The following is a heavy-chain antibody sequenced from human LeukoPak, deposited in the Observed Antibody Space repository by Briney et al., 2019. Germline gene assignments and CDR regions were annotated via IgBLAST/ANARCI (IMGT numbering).Heavy chain of an antibody. V-gene: IGHV1-2*02. CDR1: GYRFTGYY. CDR2: INPKSGDP. Sequence: ASVKVSCKTSGYRFTGYYMHWVRQAPGQGLEWMGWINPKSGDPIYVQKFQGRVTLTRDTSIDTVYLELSSLKSDDTAVYYCARDNDSRDPPHFDYWGQGTLVTVSS. D-gene: IGHD3-16*01. CDR3: ARDNDSRDPPHFDY. J-gene: IGHJ4*02.